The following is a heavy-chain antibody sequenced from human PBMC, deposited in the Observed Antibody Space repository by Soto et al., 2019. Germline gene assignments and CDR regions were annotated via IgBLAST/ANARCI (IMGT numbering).Heavy chain of an antibody. V-gene: IGHV3-33*01. D-gene: IGHD3-3*01. CDR3: ARDRKYDFWSGSDAFDI. Sequence: GSLRLSCAASGFTFSSYGMHWVRQAPGKGLEWVAVIWYDGSNKYYADSVKGRFAISRDNSKNTLYLQMNSLRAEDTAVYYCARDRKYDFWSGSDAFDIWGQGTMVTVSS. CDR1: GFTFSSYG. CDR2: IWYDGSNK. J-gene: IGHJ3*02.